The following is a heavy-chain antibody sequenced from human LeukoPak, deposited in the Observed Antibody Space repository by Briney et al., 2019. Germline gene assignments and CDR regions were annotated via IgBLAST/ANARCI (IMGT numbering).Heavy chain of an antibody. CDR2: ISAYNGNT. D-gene: IGHD4-17*01. J-gene: IGHJ3*02. CDR1: GYTFTSYG. Sequence: GASVKVSCKASGYTFTSYGISWVRQAPGKGLEWMGWISAYNGNTNYAQKLQGRVTMTTDTSTSTAYMELRSLRSDDTAVYYCARDRRDYGDPHDAFDIWGQGTMVTVSS. V-gene: IGHV1-18*04. CDR3: ARDRRDYGDPHDAFDI.